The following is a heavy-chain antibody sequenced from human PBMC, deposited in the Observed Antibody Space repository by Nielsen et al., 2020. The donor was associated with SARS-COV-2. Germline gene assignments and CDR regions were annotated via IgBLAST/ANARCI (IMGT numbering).Heavy chain of an antibody. J-gene: IGHJ4*02. CDR1: GFTFSTYG. CDR2: ISYDGSDE. CDR3: AKRSGYGSGSILY. V-gene: IGHV3-30*18. Sequence: GESLKISCAASGFTFSTYGIHWVRQAPGKGLEWVATISYDGSDEHYADSVKGRFTISRDNSKNTLYLQLTSLRADDTAVYFCAKRSGYGSGSILYWGQGTLVTVSS. D-gene: IGHD3-10*01.